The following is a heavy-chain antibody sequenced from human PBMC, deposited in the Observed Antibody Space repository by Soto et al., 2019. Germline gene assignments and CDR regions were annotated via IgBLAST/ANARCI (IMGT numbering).Heavy chain of an antibody. CDR2: ISSTTNYI. V-gene: IGHV3-21*06. CDR3: ARESEDLTSNFDY. J-gene: IGHJ4*02. CDR1: GFTFTRYI. Sequence: GGSLRLSCAASGFTFTRYIMNWVRQSPGKGLEWVSSISSTTNYIYYGDSMKGRFTISRDNAKSSLYLEMNSLRAEDTAVYYCARESEDLTSNFDYWGQGTLVTVSS.